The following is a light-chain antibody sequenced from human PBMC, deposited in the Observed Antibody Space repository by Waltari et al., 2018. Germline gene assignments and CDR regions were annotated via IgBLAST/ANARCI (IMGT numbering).Light chain of an antibody. CDR1: RSVSSTY. CDR3: QHRDHWPPDAT. Sequence: EIVLTQSPGTLSLSPGERASLSCRASRSVSSTYLAWYQQKPVQAPRLLIYGASSRATGIPARFSGSGSGTDFTLTISSLEPEDFAVYYCQHRDHWPPDATFGPGTKVDI. CDR2: GAS. V-gene: IGKV3D-20*02. J-gene: IGKJ3*01.